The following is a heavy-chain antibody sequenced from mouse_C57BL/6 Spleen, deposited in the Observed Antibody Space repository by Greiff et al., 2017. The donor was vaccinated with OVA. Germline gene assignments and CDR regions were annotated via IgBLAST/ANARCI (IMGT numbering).Heavy chain of an antibody. CDR3: ARAGGYDAMDY. V-gene: IGHV1-55*01. J-gene: IGHJ4*01. D-gene: IGHD1-1*02. CDR1: GYTVTSYW. CDR2: IYPGSGST. Sequence: QVQLQESGAELVKPGASVKMSCKASGYTVTSYWITWVKQRPGQGLEWIGDIYPGSGSTNYNEKFKSKATLTVDTSSSTAYMQLSSLTSEDSAVYYCARAGGYDAMDYWGQGTSVTVSS.